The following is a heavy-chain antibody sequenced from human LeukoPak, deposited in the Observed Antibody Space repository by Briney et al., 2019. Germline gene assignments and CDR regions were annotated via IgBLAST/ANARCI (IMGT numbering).Heavy chain of an antibody. D-gene: IGHD1-26*01. J-gene: IGHJ4*02. CDR1: GYTFTGYY. CDR2: INPNSGGT. V-gene: IGHV1-2*02. CDR3: ARGIVGATTGD. Sequence: ASVNVSCKASGYTFTGYYMHWVRQAPGPGLEWMGWINPNSGGTNYTQTFPGRVTMTRATSISTAYMAVSRLRSDDTAVYYCARGIVGATTGDWGQGTLVTVSS.